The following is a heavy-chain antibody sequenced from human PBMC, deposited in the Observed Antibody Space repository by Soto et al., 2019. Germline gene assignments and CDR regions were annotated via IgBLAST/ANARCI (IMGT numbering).Heavy chain of an antibody. J-gene: IGHJ3*02. D-gene: IGHD2-15*01. CDR1: GYTFTSYG. CDR2: ISAYNGNT. Sequence: ASVKVSCKASGYTFTSYGIIWVRQAPGQGLEWMGWISAYNGNTNYAQKLQGRVTMTTDTSTSTAYMELRSLRSDDTAVYYCARDGQDIVVVVAATQHAFDIWGQGTMVTVSS. CDR3: ARDGQDIVVVVAATQHAFDI. V-gene: IGHV1-18*01.